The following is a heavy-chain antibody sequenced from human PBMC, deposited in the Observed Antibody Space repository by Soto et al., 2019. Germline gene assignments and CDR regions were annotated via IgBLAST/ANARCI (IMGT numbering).Heavy chain of an antibody. CDR3: AKIMTTAKYNSYEMDV. J-gene: IGHJ6*02. CDR1: GFTFSNYH. D-gene: IGHD1-1*01. CDR2: ISGSGDDT. V-gene: IGHV3-23*01. Sequence: PGGSLRLSCAAPGFTFSNYHMTWVRQAPGKGLEWVSAISGSGDDTYYADSVKGRFTISRDNSKNNLYLQMSSLRAEDTAVYYCAKIMTTAKYNSYEMDVCGHETTVTISS.